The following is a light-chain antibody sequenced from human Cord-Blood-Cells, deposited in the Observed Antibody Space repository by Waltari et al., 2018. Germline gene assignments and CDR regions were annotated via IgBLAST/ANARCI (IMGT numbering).Light chain of an antibody. J-gene: IGKJ2*01. CDR2: DAS. CDR3: QQYDNLPYT. CDR1: QDISNY. V-gene: IGKV1-33*01. Sequence: DIQMTQSPSSLSAYVGDRVTITCQTVQDISNYLNWYQQKPGKAPKLLIYDASNLETGFPSRFIGSGSGTDFTFTISSLQPEDIATYYCQQYDNLPYTFGQGTKLEIK.